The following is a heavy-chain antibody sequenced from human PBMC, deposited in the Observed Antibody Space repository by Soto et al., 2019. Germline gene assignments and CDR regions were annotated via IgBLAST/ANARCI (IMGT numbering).Heavy chain of an antibody. CDR3: AKDGAPSQWFMDV. J-gene: IGHJ6*02. CDR1: GFTFSSDA. CDR2: ISYDGNSK. V-gene: IGHV3-30-3*01. Sequence: PGGSLRLSCAASGFTFSSDAMHWVRQAPGKGLEWVTVISYDGNSKFYADSVKGRFTISRDNSKKILYLHMDSLRPEDTAVYFCAKDGAPSQWFMDVWGQGTTVTVSS. D-gene: IGHD3-22*01.